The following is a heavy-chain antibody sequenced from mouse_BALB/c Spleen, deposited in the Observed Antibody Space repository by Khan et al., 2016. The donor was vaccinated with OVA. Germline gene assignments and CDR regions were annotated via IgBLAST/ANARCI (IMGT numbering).Heavy chain of an antibody. J-gene: IGHJ3*01. CDR3: ARGYFGNYEFVY. CDR1: GYTFHSYW. CDR2: IFPGTGTT. Sequence: QVQLQQSGAELVKPGTSVKLSCKTSGYTFHSYWIQWVKQRPGQGLGWIGQIFPGTGTTYYNENFKDKATLTVDTSSNSAYMQLTSLTSEDSAVYFCARGYFGNYEFVYWGQGTLVTVSP. V-gene: IGHV1S132*01. D-gene: IGHD2-1*01.